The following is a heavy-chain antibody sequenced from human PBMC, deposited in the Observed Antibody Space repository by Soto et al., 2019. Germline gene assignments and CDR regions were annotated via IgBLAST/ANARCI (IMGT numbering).Heavy chain of an antibody. D-gene: IGHD3-9*01. V-gene: IGHV1-69*06. CDR3: ASGGNYDILTGYYILFDY. J-gene: IGHJ4*02. CDR1: GGTFSSYA. CDR2: IIPIFGTA. Sequence: SVKVSCKASGGTFSSYAISWVRQAPGQGLEWMGGIIPIFGTANYAQKFQGRVTITADKSTSTAYMELSSLRSEDTAVYYCASGGNYDILTGYYILFDYWGQGTLVTVSS.